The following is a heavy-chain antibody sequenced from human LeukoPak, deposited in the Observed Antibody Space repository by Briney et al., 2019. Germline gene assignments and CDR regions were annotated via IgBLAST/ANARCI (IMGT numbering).Heavy chain of an antibody. V-gene: IGHV1-24*01. CDR3: ATWNDGWRFPYYFDY. D-gene: IGHD1-1*01. J-gene: IGHJ4*02. Sequence: ASVKVSCKVSGYTLTELSMHWVRQAPGKGLEWMGGFDPEDGETIYAQKFQGRVTMTEDTSTDTVYMELSSLRSEDTAVYYCATWNDGWRFPYYFDYWGQGTLVTVSS. CDR1: GYTLTELS. CDR2: FDPEDGET.